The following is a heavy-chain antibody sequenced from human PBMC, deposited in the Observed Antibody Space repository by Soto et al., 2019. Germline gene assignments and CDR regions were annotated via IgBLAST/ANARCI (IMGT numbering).Heavy chain of an antibody. Sequence: QLQLQESGSGLVKPSQTLSLTCAVSGGSISSGGYSWSWIRQPPGKGLEWIGYIYHSGSTYYNPSLKRRVAISVDRSKNLFSLKLSSVPAADTAVYYCARVGAYYGSGSSFDYWGQGTLVTVSS. J-gene: IGHJ4*02. CDR2: IYHSGST. CDR1: GGSISSGGYS. D-gene: IGHD3-10*01. CDR3: ARVGAYYGSGSSFDY. V-gene: IGHV4-30-2*01.